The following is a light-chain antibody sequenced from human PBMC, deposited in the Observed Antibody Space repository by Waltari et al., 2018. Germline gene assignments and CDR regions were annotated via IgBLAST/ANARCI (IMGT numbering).Light chain of an antibody. J-gene: IGKJ2*01. CDR2: DAS. Sequence: DIQMTQSPSSLSASVGDRVPLTCQASQDISNYLNWYQQKPGKAPKLLIYDASNLETGVPSRFSGSGSGTDFTFTISSLQPEDIATYYCQQYDNLPYTFGQGTKLEIK. V-gene: IGKV1-33*01. CDR1: QDISNY. CDR3: QQYDNLPYT.